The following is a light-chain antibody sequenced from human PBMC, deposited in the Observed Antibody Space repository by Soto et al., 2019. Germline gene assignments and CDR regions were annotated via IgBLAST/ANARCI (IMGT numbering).Light chain of an antibody. CDR2: ANN. V-gene: IGLV1-40*01. CDR1: SSNIGAGYD. Sequence: QSVLTQPPSVSGAPGQRVTISCTGSSSNIGAGYDVHWYQQLPGAAPKPLIYANNNRPSGVPDRFSGSKSGTSASLAITGLQAEDEADYYCQSYDRSLSGSVFGAGTKVTVL. CDR3: QSYDRSLSGSV. J-gene: IGLJ1*01.